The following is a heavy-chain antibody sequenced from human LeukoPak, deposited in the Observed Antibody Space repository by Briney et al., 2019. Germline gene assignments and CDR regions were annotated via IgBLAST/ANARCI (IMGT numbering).Heavy chain of an antibody. CDR2: INWNGGSR. CDR3: ARSRHSFDSTGFPHY. CDR1: GFNFDDYV. J-gene: IGHJ4*02. Sequence: GGSLRLSCAASGFNFDDYVMSWVRQAPGKGLEWVSGINWNGGSRGYADSVKGRFTISRDNAKNSLYLQMNSLRAEDTALYYCARSRHSFDSTGFPHYWGQGTLVTVSS. D-gene: IGHD3-22*01. V-gene: IGHV3-20*04.